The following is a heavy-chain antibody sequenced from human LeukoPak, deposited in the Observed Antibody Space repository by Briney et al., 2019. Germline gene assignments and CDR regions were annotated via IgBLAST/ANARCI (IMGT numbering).Heavy chain of an antibody. Sequence: PSETLSLTCTVSGGSISSYYWSWIRQPPGKGLEWIGYIYYSGSTNYNPSLKSRVTISADTSKNQFSLKLSSVTAADTAVYYCARDTGGDYEYYYYGMDVWGQGTTVTVSS. J-gene: IGHJ6*02. CDR3: ARDTGGDYEYYYYGMDV. D-gene: IGHD4-17*01. CDR1: GGSISSYY. V-gene: IGHV4-59*01. CDR2: IYYSGST.